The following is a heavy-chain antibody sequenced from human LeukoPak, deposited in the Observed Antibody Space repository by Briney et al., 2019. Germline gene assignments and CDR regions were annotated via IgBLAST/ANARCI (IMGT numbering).Heavy chain of an antibody. D-gene: IGHD3-22*01. J-gene: IGHJ5*02. CDR2: IRSDGNNE. Sequence: GGSLRLSCAPSGVTFSSDGIHWVRQAPGKGLEWVAFIRSDGNNEFYADSLKGRFTVSRDNSRNNVYLQMNSLRVEDTAVYYCARDTGDYYDSSGYYNAGWFDPWGQGTLVTVSS. CDR1: GVTFSSDG. CDR3: ARDTGDYYDSSGYYNAGWFDP. V-gene: IGHV3-30*02.